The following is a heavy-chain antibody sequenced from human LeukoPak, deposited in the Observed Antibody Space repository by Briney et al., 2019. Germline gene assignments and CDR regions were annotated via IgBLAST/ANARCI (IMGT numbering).Heavy chain of an antibody. CDR2: ISTSGST. V-gene: IGHV4-61*02. D-gene: IGHD5-12*01. Sequence: KSSETLSLTCAVSGDSISSGTNYWSWIRQPAGKGLEWIGRISTSGSTNYNPSLKSRVTMSVDTSKNQFSLNLSSVTAADTAVYYCARGSARMVANPLFDYWGRGTLVTVSS. J-gene: IGHJ4*02. CDR1: GDSISSGTNY. CDR3: ARGSARMVANPLFDY.